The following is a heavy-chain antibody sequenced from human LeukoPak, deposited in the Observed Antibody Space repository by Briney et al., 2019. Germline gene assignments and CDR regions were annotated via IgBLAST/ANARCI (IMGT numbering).Heavy chain of an antibody. Sequence: GGSLRLSCAASGFTFSSYAMSWVRQAPGKGLEWVSAISGSGGSTHYADSVKGRFTISRDNSKNTLYLQMNSLRAEDTAVYYCAKDRGWMVQGDPATYTDYWAREPWSPSPQ. CDR2: ISGSGGST. D-gene: IGHD3-10*01. CDR3: AKDRGWMVQGDPATYTDY. V-gene: IGHV3-23*01. J-gene: IGHJ4*02. CDR1: GFTFSSYA.